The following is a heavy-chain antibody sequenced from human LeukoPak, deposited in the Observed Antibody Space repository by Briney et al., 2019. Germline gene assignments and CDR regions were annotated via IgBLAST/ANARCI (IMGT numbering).Heavy chain of an antibody. CDR3: ARAWYSSGCSDY. D-gene: IGHD6-19*01. CDR2: IYYSGST. Sequence: SETLSLTCTVSGGSISNYYWSWIRQPPGKGLEWIGYIYYSGSTNYNPSLKSRVTISVDTSKNQFSLKLSSVTAADTAVYYCARAWYSSGCSDYWGQGTLVTVSS. CDR1: GGSISNYY. J-gene: IGHJ4*02. V-gene: IGHV4-59*01.